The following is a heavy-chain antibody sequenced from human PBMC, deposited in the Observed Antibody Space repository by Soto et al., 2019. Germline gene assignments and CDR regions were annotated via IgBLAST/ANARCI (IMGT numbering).Heavy chain of an antibody. V-gene: IGHV4-34*01. D-gene: IGHD3-10*01. CDR3: ARGGGVRGVNY. CDR1: GGSFSGYY. CDR2: INHRGST. J-gene: IGHJ4*02. Sequence: QVQLQQWGAGLLKPSETLSLTCAVYGGSFSGYYWSWIRQPPGKGLEWIGEINHRGSTNYNPSLKGRITLTEEQSKDQFSLKLGLVTAAGTAVDLCARGGGVRGVNYWGQGTLVTVSS.